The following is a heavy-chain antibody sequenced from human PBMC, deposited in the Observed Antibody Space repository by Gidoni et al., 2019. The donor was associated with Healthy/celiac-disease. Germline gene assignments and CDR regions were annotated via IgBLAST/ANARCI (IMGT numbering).Heavy chain of an antibody. Sequence: QEQLVPSGAEVKKPGASVTVSCKASGHTFTRHYMHWVRQAPGQGLEWMGWINPNSGGTNYEQKLQGRVTMTRDTSISTAYMELSRLRSDDTAVDYCARSLVVPAAIGGGIWDWGQGTLVTVSS. CDR3: ARSLVVPAAIGGGIWD. CDR2: INPNSGGT. CDR1: GHTFTRHY. D-gene: IGHD2-2*01. J-gene: IGHJ4*02. V-gene: IGHV1-2*02.